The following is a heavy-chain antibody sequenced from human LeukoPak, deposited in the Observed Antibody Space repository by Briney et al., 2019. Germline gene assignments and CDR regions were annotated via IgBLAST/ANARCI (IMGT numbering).Heavy chain of an antibody. J-gene: IGHJ5*02. V-gene: IGHV3-23*01. Sequence: GGSLRLSCAASGFTFSSYAMSWVRQAPGKGLEWVSAISGSGGSTYYADSVKGRFTISRDNSKNTLYVQMNSLRGEDTAVYYCAEVEGAGAVTYNWFDPWGQGTLVTVSS. D-gene: IGHD6-13*01. CDR3: AEVEGAGAVTYNWFDP. CDR1: GFTFSSYA. CDR2: ISGSGGST.